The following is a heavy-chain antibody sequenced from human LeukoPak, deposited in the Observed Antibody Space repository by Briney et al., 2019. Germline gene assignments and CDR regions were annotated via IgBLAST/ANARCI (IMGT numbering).Heavy chain of an antibody. V-gene: IGHV4-34*01. CDR2: INHSGST. J-gene: IGHJ4*02. CDR1: GGSFSGYY. Sequence: PSETLSLTCAVYGGSFSGYYWSWIRQPPGKGLEWIGEINHSGSTNYNPSLKSRVTISVDTSKNQFSLKLSSVTAADTAVYYCARRTGYCGGDCSDYFDYWGQGTLVTVSS. CDR3: ARRTGYCGGDCSDYFDY. D-gene: IGHD2-21*02.